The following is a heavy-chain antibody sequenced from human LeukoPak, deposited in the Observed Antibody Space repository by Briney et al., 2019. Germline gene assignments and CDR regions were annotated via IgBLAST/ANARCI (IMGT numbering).Heavy chain of an antibody. CDR1: GYTCTSYR. D-gene: IGHD3-22*01. Sequence: GESLKISCRAAGYTCTSYRVAWVRQMPGKGLEWMGIIYPSDSESIYSPSFQGQVTISADKSISTAYLEWSSLKASDTAMYYCVRTVDNSGFYYDYFYAMDVWGQGTLVTVSS. CDR2: IYPSDSES. V-gene: IGHV5-51*01. J-gene: IGHJ6*02. CDR3: VRTVDNSGFYYDYFYAMDV.